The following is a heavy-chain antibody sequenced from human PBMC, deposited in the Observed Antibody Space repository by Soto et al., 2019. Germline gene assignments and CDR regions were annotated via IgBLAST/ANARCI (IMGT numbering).Heavy chain of an antibody. J-gene: IGHJ4*02. Sequence: QVQLQQWGAGLLKPSETLSLTCAVYGGSFSGYYWSWIRQPPGKGLEWIGEINHSGSTNYTPSLKSRVTISVDTSKNQFSLKLSSVTAADTAVYYCARGTTVTTPPAYYFDYWGQGTLVTVSS. V-gene: IGHV4-34*01. CDR1: GGSFSGYY. D-gene: IGHD4-4*01. CDR3: ARGTTVTTPPAYYFDY. CDR2: INHSGST.